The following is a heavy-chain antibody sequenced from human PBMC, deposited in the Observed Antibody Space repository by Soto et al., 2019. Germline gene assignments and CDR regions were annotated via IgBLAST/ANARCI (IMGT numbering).Heavy chain of an antibody. V-gene: IGHV3-23*01. J-gene: IGHJ6*02. D-gene: IGHD2-2*01. Sequence: QLLESGGGLVQPGGSLRLSCAASGFTFRTYAMSWVRQAPGKGLEWVSTISGAATNTYYANSVQGRFTISRDNYTGTLFLLMNSFRAEDTAEYFCARGYCDSARCSSMAGMDFWGQGTTVTVSS. CDR1: GFTFRTYA. CDR2: ISGAATNT. CDR3: ARGYCDSARCSSMAGMDF.